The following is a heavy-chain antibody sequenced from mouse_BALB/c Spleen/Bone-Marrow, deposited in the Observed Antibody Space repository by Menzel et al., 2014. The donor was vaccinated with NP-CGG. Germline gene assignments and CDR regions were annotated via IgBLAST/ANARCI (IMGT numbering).Heavy chain of an antibody. J-gene: IGHJ3*01. CDR3: TRWDGNYGWFA. CDR2: IDPETGGT. CDR1: GYTFTDYE. D-gene: IGHD2-1*01. Sequence: SDAELVKPGASVTLSCKASGYTFTDYEMHWVKQTPVHGLEWIGAIDPETGGTAYNQKFKGKATLTADKSSSTAYRELRSLTSEDSAVYYCTRWDGNYGWFA. V-gene: IGHV1-15*01.